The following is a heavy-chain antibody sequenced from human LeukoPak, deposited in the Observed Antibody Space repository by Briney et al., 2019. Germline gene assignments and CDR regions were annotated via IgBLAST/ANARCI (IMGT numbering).Heavy chain of an antibody. CDR3: ARDFQYGDAFDI. V-gene: IGHV1-8*01. CDR1: GYTFTSYD. J-gene: IGHJ3*02. D-gene: IGHD2/OR15-2a*01. CDR2: MNPNSGNT. Sequence: ASVKVSCKASGYTFTSYDINWVRQATGQGLEWMGWMNPNSGNTGYAQKFQGRVTMTRNTSISTAYMELSSLRSEDTAVYYCARDFQYGDAFDIWGQGTMVTVSS.